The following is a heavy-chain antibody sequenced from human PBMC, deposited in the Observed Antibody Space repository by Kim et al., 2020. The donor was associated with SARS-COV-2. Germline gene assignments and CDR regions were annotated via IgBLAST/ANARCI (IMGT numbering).Heavy chain of an antibody. V-gene: IGHV1-46*01. D-gene: IGHD2-2*02. J-gene: IGHJ3*02. CDR3: AREGYCSSTSCYRVLGAFDI. Sequence: ASVKVSCKASGYTFTSYYMHWVRQAPGQGLEWMGIINPSGGSTSYAQKFQGRVTMTRDTSTSTVYMELSSLRSEDTAVYYCAREGYCSSTSCYRVLGAFDIWGQGTMVTASS. CDR2: INPSGGST. CDR1: GYTFTSYY.